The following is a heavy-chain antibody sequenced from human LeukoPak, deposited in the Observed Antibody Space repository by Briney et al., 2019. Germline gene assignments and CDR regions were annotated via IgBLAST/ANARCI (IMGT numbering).Heavy chain of an antibody. Sequence: ASVKVSCKASGYTFTSYDINWVRQATGQGLEWMGWMNPNSGNTGSAQRFQGRVTMTRDTSIGTAYMELSSLRSEDTAAYYCARGPLVRLPSSFDPWGQGTLVTVSS. CDR1: GYTFTSYD. V-gene: IGHV1-8*01. CDR3: ARGPLVRLPSSFDP. J-gene: IGHJ5*02. CDR2: MNPNSGNT. D-gene: IGHD3-16*02.